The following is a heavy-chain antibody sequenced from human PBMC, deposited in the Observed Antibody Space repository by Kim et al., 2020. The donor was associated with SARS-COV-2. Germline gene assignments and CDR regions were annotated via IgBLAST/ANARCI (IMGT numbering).Heavy chain of an antibody. V-gene: IGHV3-53*04. D-gene: IGHD3-16*02. Sequence: YDPDSVKGRITIARHNTKKTLYLQKNSLRAEESAVYYCAREGYSSEFDYWGQGTLVTVSS. CDR3: AREGYSSEFDY. J-gene: IGHJ4*02.